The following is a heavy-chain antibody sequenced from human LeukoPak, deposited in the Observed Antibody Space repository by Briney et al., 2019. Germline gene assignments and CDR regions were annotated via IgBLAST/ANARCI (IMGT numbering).Heavy chain of an antibody. CDR1: GFTFSSYS. Sequence: PGGSLRLSCAASGFTFSSYSMNWVRQAPGKGLEWVSSISSSSSHIYYADSVKGRFTISRDNAKNSLYLQMNSLRAEDTAVYYCARAYYYGSSGYYYGSQGTLVTVSS. V-gene: IGHV3-21*01. J-gene: IGHJ4*02. D-gene: IGHD3-22*01. CDR2: ISSSSSHI. CDR3: ARAYYYGSSGYYY.